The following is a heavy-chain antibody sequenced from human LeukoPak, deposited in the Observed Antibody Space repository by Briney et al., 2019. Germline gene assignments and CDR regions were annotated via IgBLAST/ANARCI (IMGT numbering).Heavy chain of an antibody. J-gene: IGHJ4*02. CDR1: GGTFSSYA. V-gene: IGHV1-69*01. CDR3: ARDQLEPYYYDSSGYYKFDY. D-gene: IGHD3-22*01. CDR2: IIPIFGTA. Sequence: ASVKVSCKASGGTFSSYAISWVRQAPGQGLEWMRGIIPIFGTANYAQKFQGRVTITADESTSTAYMELSSLRSEDTAVYYCARDQLEPYYYDSSGYYKFDYWGQGTLVTVSS.